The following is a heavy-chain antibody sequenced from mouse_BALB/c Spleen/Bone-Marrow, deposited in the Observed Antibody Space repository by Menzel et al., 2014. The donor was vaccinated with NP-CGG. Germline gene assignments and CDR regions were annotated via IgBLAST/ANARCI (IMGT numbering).Heavy chain of an antibody. CDR3: ARIWAYYAMDY. D-gene: IGHD4-1*01. CDR1: GFTFSSYG. Sequence: EVKLVESGGGLVQPGGSLKLSCAASGFTFSSYGMSWVRQTPDKRLELVATINSNGGSTYYPDSVKGRFTISRDNAKNTLYLQMGSLKSEDTAMYYCARIWAYYAMDYWGQGTSVTVSS. CDR2: INSNGGST. J-gene: IGHJ4*01. V-gene: IGHV5-6-3*01.